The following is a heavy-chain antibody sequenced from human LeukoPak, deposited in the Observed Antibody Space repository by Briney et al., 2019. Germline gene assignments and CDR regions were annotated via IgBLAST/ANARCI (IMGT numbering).Heavy chain of an antibody. CDR3: ARDRGRYFDYNRVHFDY. CDR2: IWYDGNNK. V-gene: IGHV3-33*01. CDR1: GFTFSSYG. D-gene: IGHD3-9*01. Sequence: PGGSLRLSCAASGFTFSSYGMHWVRQAPGKGLEWVTLIWYDGNNKYYADSVKGRFTISRDNSKNTLYLQLNSLRAEDTAVYYCARDRGRYFDYNRVHFDYWGQGTLVTVSS. J-gene: IGHJ4*02.